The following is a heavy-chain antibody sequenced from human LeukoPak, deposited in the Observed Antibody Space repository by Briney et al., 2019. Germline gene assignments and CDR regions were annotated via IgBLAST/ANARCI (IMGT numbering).Heavy chain of an antibody. J-gene: IGHJ4*02. CDR3: VAEEYGTGSYYKSAF. CDR2: VQYTRSYSGTT. CDR1: SGSNGSDALY. V-gene: IGHV4-39*01. D-gene: IGHD3-10*01. Sequence: PSETLSLTCTVSSGSNGSDALYWGWLRQSPGKGLEWIGRVQYTRSYSGTTYYNPSVESRVTVSRDRSKTLCSVKLTSVTAADTAVYYCVAEEYGTGSYYKSAFWGKGALVTVSS.